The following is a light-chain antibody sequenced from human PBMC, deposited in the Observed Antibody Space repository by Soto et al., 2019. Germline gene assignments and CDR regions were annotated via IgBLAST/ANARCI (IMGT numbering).Light chain of an antibody. CDR3: AAWDDNLNGYWV. Sequence: QSVLTQPPSASGTPGQRVTISCSGSSSNIGSNTVNWYQQLPGTAPKLLIYSNNQRPSGVPDRFSGSKSGTSASLAISGLQSEDEADYYCAAWDDNLNGYWVFGGGTQLTVL. V-gene: IGLV1-44*01. J-gene: IGLJ3*02. CDR1: SSNIGSNT. CDR2: SNN.